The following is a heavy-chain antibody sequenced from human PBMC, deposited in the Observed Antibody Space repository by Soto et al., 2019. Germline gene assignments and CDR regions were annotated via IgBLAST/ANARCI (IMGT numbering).Heavy chain of an antibody. CDR3: ASRDPGTSVDY. D-gene: IGHD1-7*01. Sequence: SETLSLTCAVYGGSFSGYYWTWIRQPPGQGLEWIGEIYRTGSTNYNPSLKSRVTISLDKSENQFSLKVTSLTAADTAVYYCASRDPGTSVDYWGQGTLVT. CDR2: IYRTGST. CDR1: GGSFSGYY. J-gene: IGHJ4*02. V-gene: IGHV4-34*01.